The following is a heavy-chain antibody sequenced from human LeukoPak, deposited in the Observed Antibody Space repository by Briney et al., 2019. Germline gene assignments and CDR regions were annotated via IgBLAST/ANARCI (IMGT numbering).Heavy chain of an antibody. V-gene: IGHV3-23*01. Sequence: GGSLRLSCAASGFTFSSYAMSWVRQAPGKGLEWVSAISGSGGSTYYADSVKGRFTISRDNSNNTLFLHLNSLRGEDTAVYYCTRNSGWYGLSWGQGTLVTVSS. CDR2: ISGSGGST. CDR1: GFTFSSYA. J-gene: IGHJ1*01. CDR3: TRNSGWYGLS. D-gene: IGHD6-19*01.